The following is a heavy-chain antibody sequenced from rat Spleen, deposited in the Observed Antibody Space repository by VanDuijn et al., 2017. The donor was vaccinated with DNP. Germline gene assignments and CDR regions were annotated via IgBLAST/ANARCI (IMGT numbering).Heavy chain of an antibody. CDR2: INPDGAHT. D-gene: IGHD1-9*01. J-gene: IGHJ4*01. Sequence: EVQLAETGGGLVQPGRSLKLSCVASGFTFSSYWMYWIRQAPGKGLEWVSSINPDGAHTYYPGSVKDRFTISRDNAENTIYLQMNSLRSEDTATYYCARFHYGYRGVMDAWGQGASVTVSS. V-gene: IGHV5-58*01. CDR1: GFTFSSYW. CDR3: ARFHYGYRGVMDA.